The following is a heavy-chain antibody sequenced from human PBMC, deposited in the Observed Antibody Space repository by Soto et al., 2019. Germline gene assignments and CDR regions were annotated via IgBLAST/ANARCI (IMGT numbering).Heavy chain of an antibody. D-gene: IGHD6-13*01. CDR2: ISWDGST. CDR3: AKDVSRRGMNNWFDP. J-gene: IGHJ5*02. V-gene: IGHV3-43*01. CDR1: GFNFSDYT. Sequence: EMSMVESGGGVVQPGGSLRLSCQASGFNFSDYTLHWVRQSPGKGLEWVSLISWDGSTYYGESVQGRFTVSRDNNKNSLYLRISGLRHEDTGFYYCAKDVSRRGMNNWFDPWGQGTLVSVSS.